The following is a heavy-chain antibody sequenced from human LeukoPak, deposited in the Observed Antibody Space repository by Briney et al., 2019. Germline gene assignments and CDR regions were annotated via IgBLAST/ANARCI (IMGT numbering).Heavy chain of an antibody. Sequence: PGGSLRLSCAASGFTFSGSAMHWVRQASGKGLEWVGRIRSKANSYATAYAASVKGRFTISRDDSKNTTYLQMNSLKTEDTAVYYCTSGPLLSYYGSGRTRSDYWGQGTLVTVSS. V-gene: IGHV3-73*01. J-gene: IGHJ4*02. CDR3: TSGPLLSYYGSGRTRSDY. D-gene: IGHD3-10*01. CDR2: IRSKANSYAT. CDR1: GFTFSGSA.